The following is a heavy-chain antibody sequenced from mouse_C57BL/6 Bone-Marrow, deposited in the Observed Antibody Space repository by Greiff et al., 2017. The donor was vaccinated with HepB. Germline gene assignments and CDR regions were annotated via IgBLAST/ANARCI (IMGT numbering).Heavy chain of an antibody. J-gene: IGHJ3*01. CDR2: ISGGGGNT. D-gene: IGHD4-1*01. Sequence: EVKVEESGGGLVKPGGSLKLSCAASGFTFSSYTMSWVRQTPEKRLEWVATISGGGGNTYYPDSVKGRFTISRDNAKNSLYLQMSSLRSEDTALYYCARHRPGTRWFAYWGQGTLVTVSA. V-gene: IGHV5-9*01. CDR3: ARHRPGTRWFAY. CDR1: GFTFSSYT.